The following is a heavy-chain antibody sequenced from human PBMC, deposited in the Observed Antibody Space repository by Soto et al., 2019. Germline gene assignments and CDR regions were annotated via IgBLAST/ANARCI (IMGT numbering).Heavy chain of an antibody. CDR3: EKIQLGEPEDGYFDS. V-gene: IGHV3-23*01. D-gene: IGHD3-16*01. J-gene: IGHJ4*02. Sequence: EVQLLESGGGLVQPGGSLRLSCAASGFTFSSYAMSWVRQAPGKGLEWVSAISGSGGSTYYADSVKGLFTISRDNSKHKLYLQMNRLRAEDTAVYYCEKIQLGEPEDGYFDSWGQGTLVTVSS. CDR1: GFTFSSYA. CDR2: ISGSGGST.